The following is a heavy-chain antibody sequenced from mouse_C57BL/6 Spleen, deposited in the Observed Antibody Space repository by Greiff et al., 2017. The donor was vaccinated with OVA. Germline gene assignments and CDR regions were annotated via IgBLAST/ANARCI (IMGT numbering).Heavy chain of an antibody. Sequence: EVQLQESGPGLVKPSQSLSLTCSVTGYSITSGYYWNWIRQVPGNKLEWMGYISYDGSNNYNPSLKNRISITRDTSKNQFFLKLNSVTTEDTATYYCARDTDNWYFDVWGTGTTVTVSS. CDR1: GYSITSGYY. CDR2: ISYDGSN. V-gene: IGHV3-6*01. J-gene: IGHJ1*03. CDR3: ARDTDNWYFDV.